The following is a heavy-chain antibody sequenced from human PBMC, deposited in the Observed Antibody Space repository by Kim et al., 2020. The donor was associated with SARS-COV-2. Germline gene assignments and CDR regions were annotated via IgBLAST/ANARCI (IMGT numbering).Heavy chain of an antibody. CDR2: SP. D-gene: IGHD2-21*02. J-gene: IGHJ4*01. Sequence: SPHHPDSVKGRFTISRDNSENTLHLQTNSLRAEDTAVDYCAKTVVVTAIWWVDYWGHGTLVTVST. CDR3: AKTVVVTAIWWVDY. V-gene: IGHV3-23*01.